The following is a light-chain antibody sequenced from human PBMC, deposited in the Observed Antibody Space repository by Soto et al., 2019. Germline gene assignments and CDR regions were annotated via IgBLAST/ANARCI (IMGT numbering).Light chain of an antibody. CDR3: QQRNVWPPVT. J-gene: IGKJ5*01. CDR1: QSVGSN. Sequence: IVMTQSPATVSVSPGERATLSCRASQSVGSNLAWYQQKPGQAPRLLIYGASTRATGIPARFSGSGSGTDFTLTISSLEPEDSAVYYCQQRNVWPPVTFGQVTRLEIK. CDR2: GAS. V-gene: IGKV3-15*01.